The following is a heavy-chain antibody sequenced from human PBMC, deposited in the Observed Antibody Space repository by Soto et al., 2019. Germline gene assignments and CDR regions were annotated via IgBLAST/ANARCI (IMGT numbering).Heavy chain of an antibody. D-gene: IGHD2-15*01. CDR2: INHSGST. Sequence: QVQLQQWGAGLLKPSETLSLTCAVYGGSFSGYYWSWIRQPPGKGLEWIGEINHSGSTNYNPSLKSRVTISVDTSKNQFSLKLSSVTAADTAVYYCARGLGGYCSGGSCYPPYWYFDLWGRGTLVTVSS. J-gene: IGHJ2*01. CDR1: GGSFSGYY. V-gene: IGHV4-34*01. CDR3: ARGLGGYCSGGSCYPPYWYFDL.